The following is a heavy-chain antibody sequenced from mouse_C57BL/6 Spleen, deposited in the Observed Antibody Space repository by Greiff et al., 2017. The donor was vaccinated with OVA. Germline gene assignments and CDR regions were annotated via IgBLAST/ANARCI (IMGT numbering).Heavy chain of an antibody. V-gene: IGHV1-52*01. CDR2: IDPSDSET. Sequence: QVQLQQPGAELVRPGSSVKLSCKASGYTFTSYWMHWVKQRPIQGLEWIGNIDPSDSETHYNQKFKDKATLTVDKSSSTAYMQLSSLTSEASAVYYCARMGIYYGSSADYWGQGTTLTVSS. CDR1: GYTFTSYW. D-gene: IGHD1-1*01. J-gene: IGHJ2*01. CDR3: ARMGIYYGSSADY.